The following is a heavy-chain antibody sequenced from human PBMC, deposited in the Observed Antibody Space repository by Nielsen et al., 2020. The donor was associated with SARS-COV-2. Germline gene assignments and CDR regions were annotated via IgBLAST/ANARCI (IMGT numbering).Heavy chain of an antibody. CDR2: ISYDGSNK. D-gene: IGHD1-26*01. CDR3: ARGGWELLFSSAFDI. J-gene: IGHJ3*02. Sequence: GESLKISCAASGFTFSSYAMHWVRQAPGKGLEWVAVISYDGSNKYYADSVKGRFTISRDNSKNTLYLQMNSLRAEDTAVYYCARGGWELLFSSAFDIWGQGTMVTVSS. V-gene: IGHV3-30*04. CDR1: GFTFSSYA.